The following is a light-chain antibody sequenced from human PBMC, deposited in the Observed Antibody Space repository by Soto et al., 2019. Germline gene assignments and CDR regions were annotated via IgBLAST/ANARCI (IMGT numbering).Light chain of an antibody. J-gene: IGKJ1*01. Sequence: DIQMTQSPSSLSASVGDRVTITCRASQNIRIYLNWYQLKPGKAPNLLIYAASSLHSGVPSRFSGSGSGTDFALSISNLQHEDSATYYCQQSYSTPAWTFGQGTKVEIK. CDR3: QQSYSTPAWT. CDR2: AAS. CDR1: QNIRIY. V-gene: IGKV1-39*01.